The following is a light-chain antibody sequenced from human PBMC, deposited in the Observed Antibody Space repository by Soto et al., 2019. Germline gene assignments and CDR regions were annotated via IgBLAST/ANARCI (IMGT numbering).Light chain of an antibody. V-gene: IGKV1-39*01. J-gene: IGKJ4*01. CDR1: QSISSY. Sequence: DIQMTQSPSSRSASVGDRVTITCRASQSISSYLNWYQQKPTKAPKLLIYAASSLQSGVPSRFSGSGSGTDFTLTISSLQPEDFATYYCQQSYSTPHFGGGTKV. CDR3: QQSYSTPH. CDR2: AAS.